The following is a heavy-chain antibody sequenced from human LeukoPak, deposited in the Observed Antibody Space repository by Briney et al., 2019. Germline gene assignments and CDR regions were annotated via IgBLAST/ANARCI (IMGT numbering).Heavy chain of an antibody. CDR3: ATVGRRISATDAFDI. J-gene: IGHJ3*02. CDR2: INPSSGGT. Sequence: ASVKVSCKASGYTFTRHYMNWVRQAPGQGLEWMGKINPSSGGTGYAQKFQGRVTFTRDTSASTAYMKLSSLRSEDTALYYCATVGRRISATDAFDIWGQGTMVTVSP. V-gene: IGHV1-46*01. D-gene: IGHD6-13*01. CDR1: GYTFTRHY.